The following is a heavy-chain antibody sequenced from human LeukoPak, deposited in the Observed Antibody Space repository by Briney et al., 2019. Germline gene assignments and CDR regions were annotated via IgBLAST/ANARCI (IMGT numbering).Heavy chain of an antibody. D-gene: IGHD3-9*01. V-gene: IGHV4-31*03. J-gene: IGHJ4*02. CDR3: ARADLAGYQEDFDF. CDR1: TGSIRGDGYY. Sequence: PSQTLSLTCTVSTGSIRGDGYYWSWIRQHPGKGLEWLGHINSNGETHYNPSLKSRLTMSVDTSKSQFSLELGSATAADTAVYYCARADLAGYQEDFDFWGQGALVTVSS. CDR2: INSNGET.